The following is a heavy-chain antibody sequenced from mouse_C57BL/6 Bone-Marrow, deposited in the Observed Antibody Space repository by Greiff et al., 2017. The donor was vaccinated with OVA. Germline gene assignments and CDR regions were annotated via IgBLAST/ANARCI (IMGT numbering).Heavy chain of an antibody. CDR1: GYTFTDYY. Sequence: VQLQQSGPELVKPGASVKISCKASGYTFTDYYMNWVKQSHGKSLEWIGDINPNNGGTSYNQKFKGKATLTVDKSSSTAYMELRSLTSEDSAVYYCARSGAYYSNLYWYFDVWGTGTTVTVSS. V-gene: IGHV1-26*01. J-gene: IGHJ1*03. D-gene: IGHD2-5*01. CDR2: INPNNGGT. CDR3: ARSGAYYSNLYWYFDV.